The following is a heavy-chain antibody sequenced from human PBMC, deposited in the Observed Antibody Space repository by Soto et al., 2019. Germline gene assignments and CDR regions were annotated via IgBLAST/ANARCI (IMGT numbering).Heavy chain of an antibody. CDR1: GGSISSYY. V-gene: IGHV4-59*01. CDR3: ARAHHSYYDILTGYYP. D-gene: IGHD3-9*01. J-gene: IGHJ5*02. Sequence: SETLSLTCTVSGGSISSYYWSWIRQPPGKGLEWIGYIYYSGSTNYNPSLKSRVTISVDTSKNQFSLKLSSVTAADTAVYYCARAHHSYYDILTGYYPWGQGTLVTVS. CDR2: IYYSGST.